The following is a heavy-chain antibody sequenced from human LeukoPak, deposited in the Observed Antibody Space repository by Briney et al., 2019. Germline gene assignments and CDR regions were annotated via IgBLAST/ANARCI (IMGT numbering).Heavy chain of an antibody. CDR3: ARGNYDYVWGSYCDY. CDR2: ISSNGGST. Sequence: GGSLRLSCAASGFTFSSYAMHWVRQAPGKGLEYASAISSNGGSTYYANSVKGRFTISRDNSKNTLYLQMGSLRAEDMAVYYCARGNYDYVWGSYCDYWGQGTLVTVSS. V-gene: IGHV3-64*01. CDR1: GFTFSSYA. J-gene: IGHJ4*02. D-gene: IGHD3-16*01.